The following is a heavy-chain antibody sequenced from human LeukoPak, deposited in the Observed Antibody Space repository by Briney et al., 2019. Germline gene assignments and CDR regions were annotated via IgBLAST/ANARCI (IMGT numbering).Heavy chain of an antibody. D-gene: IGHD3-10*02. CDR3: AELGITMIGGV. CDR2: ISSSSSYI. J-gene: IGHJ6*04. Sequence: GSLRLSCSASGFTFSSYSMNWVRQAPGKGLEWVSSISSSSSYIYYADSVKGRFTISRDNAKNSLYLQMNSLRAEDTAVYYCAELGITMIGGVWGKGTTVTISS. V-gene: IGHV3-21*01. CDR1: GFTFSSYS.